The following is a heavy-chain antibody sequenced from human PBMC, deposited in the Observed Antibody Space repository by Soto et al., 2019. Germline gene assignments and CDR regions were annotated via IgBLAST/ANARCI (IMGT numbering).Heavy chain of an antibody. Sequence: ASVKVSCKASGYTFTGYYLHWVRQAPGQGLEWMGWINPNSGGTHYAQKFQGRLTMTRDTSISTAYMELSRLTSDETAVYYCARSLSTIAARPDYWGQGTLVTVSS. V-gene: IGHV1-2*02. CDR1: GYTFTGYY. J-gene: IGHJ4*02. D-gene: IGHD6-6*01. CDR2: INPNSGGT. CDR3: ARSLSTIAARPDY.